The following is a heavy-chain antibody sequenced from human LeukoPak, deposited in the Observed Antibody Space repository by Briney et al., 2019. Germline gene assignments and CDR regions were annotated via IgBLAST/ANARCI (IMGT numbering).Heavy chain of an antibody. CDR2: IYYSGST. J-gene: IGHJ4*02. CDR3: ARAVMGSIAAAWYVE. CDR1: GGSISSYY. Sequence: MSSETLSLTCTVSGGSISSYYWSWIRQPPGKGLEWIGYIYYSGSTNYNPSLKSRVTISVDTSKNQFSLKLSSVTAADTAVYYCARAVMGSIAAAWYVEWGQGTLVTVSS. V-gene: IGHV4-59*01. D-gene: IGHD6-13*01.